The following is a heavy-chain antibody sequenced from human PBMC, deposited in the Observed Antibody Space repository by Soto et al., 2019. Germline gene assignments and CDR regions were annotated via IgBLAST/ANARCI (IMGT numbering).Heavy chain of an antibody. CDR2: INSDGSST. D-gene: IGHD6-19*01. CDR3: AKERSSGWSFDY. Sequence: GGSLRLSCAASGFTFSNYWMHWVRQAPGKGLVWVSHINSDGSSTSYADSAKGRFTISRDNAKNTLYLQMNSLRAEDTAVFYCAKERSSGWSFDYWGQGTLVTVSS. V-gene: IGHV3-74*01. J-gene: IGHJ4*02. CDR1: GFTFSNYW.